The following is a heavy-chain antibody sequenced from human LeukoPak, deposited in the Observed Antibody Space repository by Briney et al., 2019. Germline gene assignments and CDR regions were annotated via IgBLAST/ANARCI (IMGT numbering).Heavy chain of an antibody. CDR1: GGSFIGYY. Sequence: SETLSLTCAVYGGSFIGYYWIWIRQPPGKGLEWMGEINHSGGANYNPSLKSRLTISADTSKSQFSLKLGSVTAADTAVYYCARVPLRFLEPFDYWGQGTLVTVSS. D-gene: IGHD3-3*01. V-gene: IGHV4-34*01. CDR3: ARVPLRFLEPFDY. J-gene: IGHJ4*02. CDR2: INHSGGA.